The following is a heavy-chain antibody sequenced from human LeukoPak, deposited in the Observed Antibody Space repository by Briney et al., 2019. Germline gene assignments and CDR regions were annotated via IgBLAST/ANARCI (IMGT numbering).Heavy chain of an antibody. J-gene: IGHJ4*02. CDR2: ISYDGSTK. Sequence: QSGGSLRLSCAASGFTFSSYGIHWVRQAPGKGLEWVAFISYDGSTKYYADSVEGRFTISSDNSKNTLYVQMNSLRAEDTAVYYCAKDERWRRSDFHGGFDYWGQGALVTVSS. CDR1: GFTFSSYG. D-gene: IGHD2-21*02. V-gene: IGHV3-30*18. CDR3: AKDERWRRSDFHGGFDY.